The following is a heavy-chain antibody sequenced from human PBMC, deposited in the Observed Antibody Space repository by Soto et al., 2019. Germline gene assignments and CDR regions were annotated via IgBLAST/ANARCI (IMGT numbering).Heavy chain of an antibody. D-gene: IGHD3-10*01. CDR3: ARHALARGVPYYYMDG. Sequence: SETLSLTCTVFGGSISSYYWSWIRQPPGKGLEWIGYIYYSGSTNYNPSLKSRVTIPVDTSKNQFSLKLSSVTAADTALYYCARHALARGVPYYYMDGWGKGTTVTVSS. J-gene: IGHJ6*03. CDR2: IYYSGST. V-gene: IGHV4-59*08. CDR1: GGSISSYY.